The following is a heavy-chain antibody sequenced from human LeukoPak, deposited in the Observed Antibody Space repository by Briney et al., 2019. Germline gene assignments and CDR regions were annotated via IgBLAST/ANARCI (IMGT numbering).Heavy chain of an antibody. CDR3: ARGGTRYRQWLVLGY. CDR1: GGSISSYY. V-gene: IGHV4-59*01. D-gene: IGHD6-19*01. CDR2: IYYSGST. J-gene: IGHJ4*02. Sequence: PSETLSLTCTVSGGSISSYYWSWIRQPPGKGLEWIGYIYYSGSTNYNPSLKSRVTISVDTSKNQFSLKLSSVTAADTAVYYCARGGTRYRQWLVLGYWGQGTLVTVSS.